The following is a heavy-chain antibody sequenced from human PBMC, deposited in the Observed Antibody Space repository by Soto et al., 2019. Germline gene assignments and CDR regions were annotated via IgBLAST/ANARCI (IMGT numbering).Heavy chain of an antibody. CDR2: LIPIFGTA. D-gene: IGHD6-13*01. V-gene: IGHV1-69*12. CDR3: ARGGEAAADHFDY. J-gene: IGHJ4*02. Sequence: QVQLVQSGAEVKKPGSSVKVSCKASGGTFSSYAISWVRQAPGQGLEWMGGLIPIFGTANYAQKFQGRVPITADEYTSTAYMELSSLRSEDTAVYYCARGGEAAADHFDYWGQGTLVTVSS. CDR1: GGTFSSYA.